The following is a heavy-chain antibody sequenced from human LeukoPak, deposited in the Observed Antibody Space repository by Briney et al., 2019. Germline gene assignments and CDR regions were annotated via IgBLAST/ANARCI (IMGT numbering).Heavy chain of an antibody. CDR1: GYTFTSYD. CDR3: ARARSPSSGYLLRDHNWFDP. CDR2: MNPNSGNT. D-gene: IGHD3-22*01. J-gene: IGHJ5*02. V-gene: IGHV1-8*01. Sequence: GASVKVSCKASGYTFTSYDINWVRQATGQGLEWMGWMNPNSGNTGYAQKVQGRVTITTDESTTTAYMELSSLRSEDTAVYYCARARSPSSGYLLRDHNWFDPWGQGTLVTVSS.